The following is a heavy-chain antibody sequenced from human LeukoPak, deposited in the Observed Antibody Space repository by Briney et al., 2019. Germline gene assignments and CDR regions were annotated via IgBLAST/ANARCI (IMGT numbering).Heavy chain of an antibody. D-gene: IGHD3-3*01. Sequence: PRRSLRLSCEVSGLTMKNFGMHWVRQAPRKRLERVAVIWYDGSQKHSAASSKGRFTISREHSMNTSSLQMNVLRVGTPRIYTFVRGADGDYDFEASFYLESWGQATLVTVPP. CDR1: GLTMKNFG. V-gene: IGHV3-33*02. J-gene: IGHJ4*02. CDR2: IWYDGSQK. CDR3: VRGADGDYDFEASFYLES.